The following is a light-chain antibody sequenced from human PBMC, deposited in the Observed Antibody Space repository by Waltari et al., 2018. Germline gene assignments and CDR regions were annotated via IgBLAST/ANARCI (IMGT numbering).Light chain of an antibody. Sequence: DIRMTQSPSTLSASVGDTVTITCRASQSISHWLAWYQQKPGKAPKLLIYKTSILERGVPSRFSGVGSETEFALTISSLQPDDFATYHCQQYHTFYSFGQGTKLEIK. CDR1: QSISHW. V-gene: IGKV1-5*03. CDR2: KTS. J-gene: IGKJ2*03. CDR3: QQYHTFYS.